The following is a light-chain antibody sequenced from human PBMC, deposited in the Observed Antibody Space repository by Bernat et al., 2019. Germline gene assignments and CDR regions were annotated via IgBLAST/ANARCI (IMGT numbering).Light chain of an antibody. CDR2: EAT. V-gene: IGLV2-23*01. J-gene: IGLJ1*01. Sequence: QSALTQPASVSGSPGQSITISCTGTNSDVGRYNYVSWYQQYPGQAPKLIIYEATKRPSGVSSRFSGSKSGNTASLTISGLQAEDEADYYCCSYATTSYVFGTGTEVTAL. CDR3: CSYATTSYV. CDR1: NSDVGRYNY.